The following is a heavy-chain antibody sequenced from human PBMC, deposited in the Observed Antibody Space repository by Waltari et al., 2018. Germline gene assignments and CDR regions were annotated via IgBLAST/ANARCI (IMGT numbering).Heavy chain of an antibody. D-gene: IGHD5-12*01. CDR1: GGSISSGDYY. Sequence: QAQLQESGPGLVKPSQTLSLTCTVSGGSISSGDYYWSWIRQPPGKGLEWIGYIYYSGSTYYNPSLKSRVTISVDTSKNQFSLKLSSVTAADTAVYYCAREGMATNNPPLYYYYYMDVWGKGTTVTISS. J-gene: IGHJ6*03. CDR3: AREGMATNNPPLYYYYYMDV. CDR2: IYYSGST. V-gene: IGHV4-30-4*08.